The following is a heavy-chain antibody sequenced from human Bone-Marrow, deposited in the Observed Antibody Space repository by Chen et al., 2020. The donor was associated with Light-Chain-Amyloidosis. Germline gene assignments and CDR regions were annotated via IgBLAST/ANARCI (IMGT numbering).Heavy chain of an antibody. D-gene: IGHD5-12*01. CDR1: GYTFPNYW. J-gene: IGHJ4*02. CDR3: ARRRDGYNFDY. CDR2: IYPDDSDA. V-gene: IGHV5-51*01. Sequence: MSWGGSGYTFPNYWIGWVRQMPGKGLEWMGVIYPDDSDARYSPSFEGQVTISADESITTAYLQWRSLKASDTAMYYCARRRDGYNFDYWGQGTLVTVSS.